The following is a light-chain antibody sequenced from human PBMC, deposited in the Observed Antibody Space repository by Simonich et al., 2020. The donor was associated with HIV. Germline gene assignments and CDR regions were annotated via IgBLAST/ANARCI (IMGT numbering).Light chain of an antibody. V-gene: IGLV2-11*01. CDR2: DVS. CDR1: SSDGGGYNY. J-gene: IGLJ2*01. Sequence: QSALTQPRSVSGSPGQSVTISCTGTSSDGGGYNYVSWYQTHPGKAPKLRIYDVSKRPSGVPDRFSGSKSGNTASLTISGLQAEDEADYYCCSYAGSFVVFGGGTKLTVL. CDR3: CSYAGSFVV.